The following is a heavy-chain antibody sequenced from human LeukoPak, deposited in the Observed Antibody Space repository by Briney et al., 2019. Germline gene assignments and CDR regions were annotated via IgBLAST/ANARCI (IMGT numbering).Heavy chain of an antibody. CDR2: IYYSVNT. CDR1: GGSISSSSFY. D-gene: IGHD3-10*01. Sequence: PSETLSLTCTVSGGSISSSSFYWGWLRQPPGRGLEWIGSIYYSVNTSYNPSLKSRGTISVDTSKNQFSLKLSFVTAADTAVYYCARDYYGSGSYGGGTWFDPWGQGTLVTVSS. J-gene: IGHJ5*02. CDR3: ARDYYGSGSYGGGTWFDP. V-gene: IGHV4-39*02.